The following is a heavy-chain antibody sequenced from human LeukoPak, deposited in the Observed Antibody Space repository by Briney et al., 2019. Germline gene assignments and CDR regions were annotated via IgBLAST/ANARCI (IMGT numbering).Heavy chain of an antibody. V-gene: IGHV3-23*01. CDR1: GFTFSGSA. CDR2: ISGSGGTT. J-gene: IGHJ4*02. Sequence: GGSLRLSCAASGFTFSGSAMSWVRQAPGKGLEWVSAISGSGGTTYYADSVKGRFSISRDNSKNTVYLQVNSLRADDTAVYYCAKSPYDHWGQGTLVTVSS. CDR3: AKSPYDH.